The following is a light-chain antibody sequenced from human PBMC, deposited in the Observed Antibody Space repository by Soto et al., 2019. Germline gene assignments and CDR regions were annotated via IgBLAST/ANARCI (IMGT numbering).Light chain of an antibody. V-gene: IGLV2-14*01. Sequence: SVLTQPASVSGSPGQSITISCTGTSSDVGAYNYVSWYQQHPGEAPKLMIFGVSNRPSGVSNRFSGSKSGNTASLTISGLQAEDEADYYCSSFSSSSTRYLLGTGTKVTVL. CDR1: SSDVGAYNY. CDR2: GVS. J-gene: IGLJ1*01. CDR3: SSFSSSSTRYL.